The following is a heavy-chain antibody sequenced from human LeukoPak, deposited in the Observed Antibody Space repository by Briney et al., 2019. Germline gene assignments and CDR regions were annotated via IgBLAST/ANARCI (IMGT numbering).Heavy chain of an antibody. CDR3: ARDISYSMVRADDVSDY. D-gene: IGHD3-10*01. V-gene: IGHV1-2*02. J-gene: IGHJ4*02. CDR2: INPNSGGT. CDR1: GYTFTGYY. Sequence: GASVKVSCKASGYTFTGYYMHWVRQAPGQGLEWMGWINPNSGGTNYAQKLQGRVTMTTDTSTSTAYMELRSLRSDDTAVYYCARDISYSMVRADDVSDYWGQGTLVTVSS.